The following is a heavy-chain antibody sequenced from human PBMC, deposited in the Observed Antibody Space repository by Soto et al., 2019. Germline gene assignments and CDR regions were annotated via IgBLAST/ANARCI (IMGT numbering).Heavy chain of an antibody. V-gene: IGHV3-48*01. D-gene: IGHD3-9*01. CDR3: ARLVSYYDILTGHANWFDP. CDR2: ISSSSSTI. CDR1: GFTFSSYS. J-gene: IGHJ5*02. Sequence: EVQLVESGGGLVQPGGSLRLSCAASGFTFSSYSMNWVRQAPGKGLEWVSYISSSSSTIYYADSVKGRFTISRDNAKNSLYLQMNGLRAEDTAVYYCARLVSYYDILTGHANWFDPWGQGTLVTVSS.